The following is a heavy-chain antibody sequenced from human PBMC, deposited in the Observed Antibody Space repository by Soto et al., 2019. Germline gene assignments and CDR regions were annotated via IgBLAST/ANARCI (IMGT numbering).Heavy chain of an antibody. CDR3: AKDLRRYCSGGSCYSGDYYYYYGMDV. CDR1: GFTFSSYG. J-gene: IGHJ6*02. Sequence: GGSLRLSCAASGFTFSSYGMHWVRQAPGKGLEWVAVISYDGSNKYYADSVKGRFTISRDNSKNTLYLQMNSLRAEDTAVYYCAKDLRRYCSGGSCYSGDYYYYYGMDVWGQGTTVTVSS. D-gene: IGHD2-15*01. V-gene: IGHV3-30*18. CDR2: ISYDGSNK.